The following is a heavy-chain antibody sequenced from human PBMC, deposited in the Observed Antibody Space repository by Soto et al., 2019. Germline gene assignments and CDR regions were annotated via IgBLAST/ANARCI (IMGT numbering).Heavy chain of an antibody. J-gene: IGHJ4*02. Sequence: SETLSLTCAVYGGSFSGYYWSWIRQPSGKGLEWIGEINHSGSTNYNPSLKSRVTISVDTSKNQFSLKLSSVTAADTAVYYCARPPRIWGQGTLVTVSS. CDR3: ARPPRI. V-gene: IGHV4-34*01. CDR2: INHSGST. CDR1: GGSFSGYY.